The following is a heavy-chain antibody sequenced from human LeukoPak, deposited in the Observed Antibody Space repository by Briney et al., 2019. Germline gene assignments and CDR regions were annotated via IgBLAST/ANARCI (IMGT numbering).Heavy chain of an antibody. CDR3: ARDCGGDCYSHYYYYYGMDV. J-gene: IGHJ6*02. CDR2: IIPIFGTA. V-gene: IGHV1-69*13. Sequence: SVKVSCTASGGTFSSYAISWVRQAPGQGLEWMGGIIPIFGTANYAQKFQGRVTITADESTSTAYMELSSLRSEDTAVYYCARDCGGDCYSHYYYYYGMDVWGQGTTVTVSS. CDR1: GGTFSSYA. D-gene: IGHD2-21*02.